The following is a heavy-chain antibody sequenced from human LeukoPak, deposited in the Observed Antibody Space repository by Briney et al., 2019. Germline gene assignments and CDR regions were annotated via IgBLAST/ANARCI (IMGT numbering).Heavy chain of an antibody. V-gene: IGHV1-2*02. CDR2: INPTSGGT. D-gene: IGHD2-2*01. Sequence: ASVKVSCKASGYTFTGYYMHWVRQAPGQGLEWMGWINPTSGGTNYAQKFQGRVTMTRDTSISTAYMELSRLRSDDTAVYYCARVGGYCSSTSCYVRWFDPWGQGTLVTVPS. J-gene: IGHJ5*02. CDR3: ARVGGYCSSTSCYVRWFDP. CDR1: GYTFTGYY.